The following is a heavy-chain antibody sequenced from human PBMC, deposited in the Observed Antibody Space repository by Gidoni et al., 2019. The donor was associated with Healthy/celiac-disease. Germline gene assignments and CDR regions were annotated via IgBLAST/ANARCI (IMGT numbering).Heavy chain of an antibody. J-gene: IGHJ4*02. CDR2: IKQEGSEK. D-gene: IGHD3-3*01. CDR3: ARDHVMEWLSNFDY. Sequence: EVQLVESGGGLVQPGGSLRLSCAASGFTFSSYWRSWVRQAPGKGLEWVANIKQEGSEKYYVDSVKGRFTISRDNAKNSLYLQMNSLRAEDTAVYYCARDHVMEWLSNFDYWGQGTLVTVSS. CDR1: GFTFSSYW. V-gene: IGHV3-7*01.